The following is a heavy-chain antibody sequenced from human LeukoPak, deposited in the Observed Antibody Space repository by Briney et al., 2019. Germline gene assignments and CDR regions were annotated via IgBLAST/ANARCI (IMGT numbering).Heavy chain of an antibody. CDR3: ARGPTMVVVVRIDY. CDR2: IKEDGSKK. V-gene: IGHV3-7*04. J-gene: IGHJ4*02. Sequence: GGSLRLSCGASGFTLSSYWMTWVRQAPGKGLEWVANIKEDGSKKYYVESVRGRFTISRDNAENSLYLQMNSLRAEDTAVYYCARGPTMVVVVRIDYWGQGTLVTVSS. D-gene: IGHD3-22*01. CDR1: GFTLSSYW.